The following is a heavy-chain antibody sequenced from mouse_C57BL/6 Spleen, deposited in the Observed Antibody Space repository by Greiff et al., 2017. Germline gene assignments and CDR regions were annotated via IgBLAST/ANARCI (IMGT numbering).Heavy chain of an antibody. V-gene: IGHV1-82*01. CDR3: ARERIYYGNFLYAMDY. D-gene: IGHD2-1*01. CDR2: IYPGDGDT. CDR1: GYAFSSSW. Sequence: QVQLQQSGPELVEPGASVKISCKASGYAFSSSWMNWVKQRPGKGLEWIGRIYPGDGDTNYNGKFKGKATLTADKSSSTAYMQLSSLTSEDSAVYFCARERIYYGNFLYAMDYWGQGTSVTVSS. J-gene: IGHJ4*01.